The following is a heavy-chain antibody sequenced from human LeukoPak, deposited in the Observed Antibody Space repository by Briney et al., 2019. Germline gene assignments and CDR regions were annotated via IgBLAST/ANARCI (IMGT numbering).Heavy chain of an antibody. Sequence: SETLSLTCTVSGGSISSGGYYWSWIRQHPGKGLEWMGYIYYSGSTNYNPSLKSRVTISVDTSKNQFSLKLSSVTAADTAVYYCARAGGDIVVVPAALYYYYYYYMDVWGKGTTVTVSS. J-gene: IGHJ6*03. D-gene: IGHD2-2*01. CDR1: GGSISSGGYY. CDR2: IYYSGST. CDR3: ARAGGDIVVVPAALYYYYYYYMDV. V-gene: IGHV4-31*03.